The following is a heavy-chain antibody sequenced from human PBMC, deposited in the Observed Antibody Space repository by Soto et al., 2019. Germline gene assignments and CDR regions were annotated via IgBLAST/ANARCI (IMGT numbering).Heavy chain of an antibody. CDR3: AKEGLDTAVYYYYMDV. J-gene: IGHJ6*03. D-gene: IGHD5-18*01. V-gene: IGHV3-30*18. CDR1: GFTFSSYG. Sequence: GGSLRLSCAASGFTFSSYGMHWVRQAPGKGLEWVAVISHDGSNKYYADSVKGRFTISRNNSKNTLYLQMNSLRAEDTAVYYCAKEGLDTAVYYYYMDVWGKGTTVTVSS. CDR2: ISHDGSNK.